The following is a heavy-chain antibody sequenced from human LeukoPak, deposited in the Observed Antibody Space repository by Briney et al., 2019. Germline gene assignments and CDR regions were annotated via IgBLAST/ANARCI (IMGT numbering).Heavy chain of an antibody. CDR2: IYTNTGNP. J-gene: IGHJ3*01. Sequence: ASVKVSCKASGYTITSYAMNWVRQAPGQGLEWMGWIYTNTGNPTYAQGFTGRFVFSLDTSVSTAYLQISSLKAEDTAVYYCARDHVKLGSSFHPFDAFDVWGQGTLVTVSS. V-gene: IGHV7-4-1*02. D-gene: IGHD2-2*01. CDR1: GYTITSYA. CDR3: ARDHVKLGSSFHPFDAFDV.